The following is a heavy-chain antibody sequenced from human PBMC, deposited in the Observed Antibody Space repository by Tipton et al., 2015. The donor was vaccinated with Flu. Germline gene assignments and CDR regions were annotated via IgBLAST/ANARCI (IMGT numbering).Heavy chain of an antibody. CDR3: AREIYGSGSH. Sequence: SLRLSCAASGFTFSTYWMTWVRQAPGKALERVANIKQDGSEKYYVDSVKGRFTISRDNAKNSLYLQMNSLRAEDTAVYYCAREIYGSGSHWGQGTLVTVSS. CDR2: IKQDGSEK. CDR1: GFTFSTYW. D-gene: IGHD3-10*01. V-gene: IGHV3-7*01. J-gene: IGHJ4*02.